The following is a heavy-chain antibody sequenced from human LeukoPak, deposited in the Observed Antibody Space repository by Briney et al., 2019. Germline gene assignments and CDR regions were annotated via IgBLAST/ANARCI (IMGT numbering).Heavy chain of an antibody. V-gene: IGHV4-31*03. J-gene: IGHJ4*02. Sequence: SETLSLTCPVSGGSISSGGYYWSWIRQHPGKGLEWIGYIYYSGSTYYNPSLKSRVTISVDTSKNQFSLKLSSVTAADTAVYYCARAEKDLDIYESYFDYWGQGTLVTVSS. CDR1: GGSISSGGYY. CDR3: ARAEKDLDIYESYFDY. D-gene: IGHD3-9*01. CDR2: IYYSGST.